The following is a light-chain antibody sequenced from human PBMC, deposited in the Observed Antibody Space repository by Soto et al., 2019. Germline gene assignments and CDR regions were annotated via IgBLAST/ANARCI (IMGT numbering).Light chain of an antibody. CDR1: SSNIGNNY. CDR2: DNN. V-gene: IGLV1-51*01. J-gene: IGLJ2*01. Sequence: QSVLTQPPSVSAAPGQKVTISCSGSSSNIGNNYVSWYQQLPGTGPKLLIYDNNKRPPGIPDRFSGSKSGTSATLGITGLQTGDEADYYCGTWDSSLSAGVFGGGTQLTVL. CDR3: GTWDSSLSAGV.